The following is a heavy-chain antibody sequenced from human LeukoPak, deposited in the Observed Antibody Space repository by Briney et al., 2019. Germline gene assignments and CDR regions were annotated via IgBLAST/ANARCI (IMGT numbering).Heavy chain of an antibody. J-gene: IGHJ6*02. Sequence: GGSLRLSCAASGFTFSSYGMHWVRKAPGKGLEWVAVIWYDGSNKYYADSVKGRFTISRDNSKNTLYLQMNSLRAEDTAVYYCARDQSIVVVPAAIDYYYGMDVWGQGTTVTVSS. CDR1: GFTFSSYG. V-gene: IGHV3-33*01. CDR2: IWYDGSNK. CDR3: ARDQSIVVVPAAIDYYYGMDV. D-gene: IGHD2-2*02.